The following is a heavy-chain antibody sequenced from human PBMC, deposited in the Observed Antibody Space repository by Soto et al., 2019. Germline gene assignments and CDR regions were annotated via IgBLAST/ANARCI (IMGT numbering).Heavy chain of an antibody. CDR3: ARQRVLPAQYFFDY. CDR1: GYSISSGYY. CDR2: VIPGGST. J-gene: IGHJ4*02. Sequence: PSETLSLTCAVSGYSISSGYYWGWIRQPPGKGLEWIGYVIPGGSTSYNPSLKSRVTLSIDTSENQFSPKLNSMTAADTAVYYCARQRVLPAQYFFDYWGQGTLVTVSS. V-gene: IGHV4-38-2*01. D-gene: IGHD6-13*01.